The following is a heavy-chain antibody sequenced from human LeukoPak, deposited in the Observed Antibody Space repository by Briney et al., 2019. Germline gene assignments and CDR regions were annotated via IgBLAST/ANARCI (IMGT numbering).Heavy chain of an antibody. CDR1: GYTFTNYW. CDR3: ARRYDNTGYSDY. J-gene: IGHJ4*02. Sequence: LGESLKISCKGSGYTFTNYWIAWVRQMPGKGLEWVGIFYPANSDTRYSPSFQGRVTMSADKSINTAYLQWSSLKASDTAMYYCARRYDNTGYSDYWGQGTLVTVSS. V-gene: IGHV5-51*01. CDR2: FYPANSDT. D-gene: IGHD2-21*01.